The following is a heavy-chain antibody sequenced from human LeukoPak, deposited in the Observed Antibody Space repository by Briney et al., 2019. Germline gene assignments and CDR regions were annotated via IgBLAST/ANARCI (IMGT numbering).Heavy chain of an antibody. CDR3: AKTPHGYSSGWNYFDY. D-gene: IGHD6-19*01. CDR1: GFTFSSYA. V-gene: IGHV3-23*01. CDR2: ISGSGDST. Sequence: GGSLRLPCAASGFTFSSYAIDWVRQAPGRGLGWVSAISGSGDSTFYADSVKGRFTISRDNTKNTLYLQMNSLRAEDTAVYYCAKTPHGYSSGWNYFDYWGQGTLVTVSS. J-gene: IGHJ4*02.